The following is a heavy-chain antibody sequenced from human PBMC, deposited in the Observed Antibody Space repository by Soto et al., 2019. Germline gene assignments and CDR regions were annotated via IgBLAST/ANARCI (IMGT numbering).Heavy chain of an antibody. D-gene: IGHD2-2*01. J-gene: IGHJ5*02. CDR3: AREGDCSRTSCYQNWFDP. CDR2: IYYSGST. CDR1: GGSISSGGYY. V-gene: IGHV4-31*03. Sequence: SETLSLTCTVSGGSISSGGYYWSWIRQHPGKDLEWIGYIYYSGSTYYNPSLKTRVTISVDTSKNQFSLKLSSVTAADTAVYYCAREGDCSRTSCYQNWFDPWGQATLVTVSS.